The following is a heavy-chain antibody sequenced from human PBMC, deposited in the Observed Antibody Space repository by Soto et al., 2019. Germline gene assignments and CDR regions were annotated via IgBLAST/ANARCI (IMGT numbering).Heavy chain of an antibody. D-gene: IGHD3-9*01. CDR2: IIPTFGTA. CDR1: GGTFSSYA. Sequence: GASVKVSCKASGGTFSSYAISWVRQAPGQGLEWMGGIIPTFGTANYAQKFQGRVTITADESTSTAYMELSSLRSEDTAVYYCAGGGALRYFDWLLYYGMDVWGQGTTVTVSS. CDR3: AGGGALRYFDWLLYYGMDV. V-gene: IGHV1-69*13. J-gene: IGHJ6*02.